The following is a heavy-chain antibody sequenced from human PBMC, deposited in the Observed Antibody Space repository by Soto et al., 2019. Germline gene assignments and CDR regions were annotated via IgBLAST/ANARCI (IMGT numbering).Heavy chain of an antibody. CDR3: ASVGGDHFGDSGGFGD. D-gene: IGHD4-17*01. J-gene: IGHJ4*02. CDR2: IYYSGRT. CDR1: GGSIRDHF. Sequence: QVQLQESGPGLVKPSETLSLTCTVSGGSIRDHFWTWIRQPPGKGLEWIGYIYYSGRTNYNPSLKRRVSISVDTTKNHFSLLLRSGAAADSAVYYCASVGGDHFGDSGGFGDWVQGTLVIFSS. V-gene: IGHV4-59*11.